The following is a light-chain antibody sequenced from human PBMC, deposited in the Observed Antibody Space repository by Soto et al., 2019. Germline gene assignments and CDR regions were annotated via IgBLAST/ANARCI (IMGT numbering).Light chain of an antibody. Sequence: QAVVTQEPSFSVSPGGTVTLTCGLSSGSVSTSYYPSWYQQTPGQAPRTLIYSTNTRSSGVPDRFSGSKSGTSASLGISGLRSEDEADYYCAAWDDSLTGRVFGGGTKLTVL. CDR3: AAWDDSLTGRV. CDR2: STN. J-gene: IGLJ3*02. V-gene: IGLV8-61*01. CDR1: SGSVSTSYY.